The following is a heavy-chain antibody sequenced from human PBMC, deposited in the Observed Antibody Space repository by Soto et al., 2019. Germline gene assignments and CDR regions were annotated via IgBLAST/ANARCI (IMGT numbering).Heavy chain of an antibody. V-gene: IGHV3-23*01. J-gene: IGHJ4*02. CDR1: GFTFRDYA. D-gene: IGHD3-22*01. CDR2: IRVSGGST. Sequence: EVQLLESGAGLIQPGGSLRLSCAASGFTFRDYAMNWVRQAPGKGMEWVSGIRVSGGSTFFADPVKGRFTVSRDNSKNTGYLQMNSLRAEDTAVYFCAKGMYYYDSSGYRLFDYWGQGTLVTVSS. CDR3: AKGMYYYDSSGYRLFDY.